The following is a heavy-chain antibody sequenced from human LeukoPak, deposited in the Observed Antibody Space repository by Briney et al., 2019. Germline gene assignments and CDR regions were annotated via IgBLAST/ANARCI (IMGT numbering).Heavy chain of an antibody. D-gene: IGHD3-16*01. CDR2: IIPIFGTA. CDR1: GGTFSSYA. CDR3: ARGASVGGPLNYYYYGMDV. J-gene: IGHJ6*02. Sequence: SVKFSCKASGGTFSSYAISWVRQAPGQGLEWMGGIIPIFGTANYAQKFQGRVTITADESTSTAYMELSSLRSEDTAVYYCARGASVGGPLNYYYYGMDVWGQGTTVTVSS. V-gene: IGHV1-69*13.